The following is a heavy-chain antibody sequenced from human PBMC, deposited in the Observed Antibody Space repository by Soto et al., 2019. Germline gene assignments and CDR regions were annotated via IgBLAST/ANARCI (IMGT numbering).Heavy chain of an antibody. V-gene: IGHV3-23*01. CDR1: GFTFSSYA. CDR3: AKDPYSSGWYGQNWFDP. CDR2: ISGSGGST. J-gene: IGHJ5*02. D-gene: IGHD6-19*01. Sequence: PGGSLRLSCAASGFTFSSYAMSWVRQAPGKGLEWVSAISGSGGSTYYADSVKGRFTISRDNSKNTLYLQMNSLRAEDTAVYYCAKDPYSSGWYGQNWFDPGGQGTLVTGSS.